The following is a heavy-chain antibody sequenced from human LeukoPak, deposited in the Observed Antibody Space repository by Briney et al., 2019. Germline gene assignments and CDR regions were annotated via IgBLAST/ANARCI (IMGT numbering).Heavy chain of an antibody. D-gene: IGHD3-10*01. Sequence: ASVKVSCKVSGYTLTELSMHWVRQAPGKGLEWMGGFDPEDGKTIYAQKFQGRVTMTEDTSTDTAYMELSSLRSEDTAVYYCARGYYGSGSRYWYFDLWGRGTLVTVSS. CDR1: GYTLTELS. V-gene: IGHV1-24*01. J-gene: IGHJ2*01. CDR3: ARGYYGSGSRYWYFDL. CDR2: FDPEDGKT.